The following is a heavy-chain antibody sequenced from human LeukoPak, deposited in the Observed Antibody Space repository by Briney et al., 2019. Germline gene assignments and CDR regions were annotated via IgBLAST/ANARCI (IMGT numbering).Heavy chain of an antibody. CDR3: ARDLTYCGGDCSNGPFDY. CDR2: ISSSGSTI. D-gene: IGHD2-21*02. V-gene: IGHV3-11*01. J-gene: IGHJ4*02. Sequence: GRSLRLSCAASGFTFSDYYMSWIRQAPGKGLEWVSYISSSGSTIYYADSVKGRFTISRDNAKNSLYLQMNSLRAEDTAVYYCARDLTYCGGDCSNGPFDYWGQGTLVTVSS. CDR1: GFTFSDYY.